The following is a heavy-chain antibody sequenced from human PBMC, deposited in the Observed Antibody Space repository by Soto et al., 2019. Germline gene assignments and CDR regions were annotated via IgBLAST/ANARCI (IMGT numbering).Heavy chain of an antibody. J-gene: IGHJ4*02. CDR2: IIPIFGTA. Sequence: QVQLVQSGAEVKKPGSSVKVSCKASGGTFSSYAISWVRQAPGQGLEWMGGIIPIFGTANYAQKFQGRVTITADESTSTAYMELSSLRSEDTAVYYCARSYSSSWYSPGTGYYFDYWGQGTLVTVSS. D-gene: IGHD6-13*01. CDR3: ARSYSSSWYSPGTGYYFDY. CDR1: GGTFSSYA. V-gene: IGHV1-69*12.